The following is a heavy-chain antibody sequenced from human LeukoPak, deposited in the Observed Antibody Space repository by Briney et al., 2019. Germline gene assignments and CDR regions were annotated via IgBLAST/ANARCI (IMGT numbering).Heavy chain of an antibody. CDR2: VYYSGST. J-gene: IGHJ4*02. V-gene: IGHV4-59*01. CDR1: GGSISSYY. D-gene: IGHD5-18*01. CDR3: ARHTAGYSFAYPFDY. Sequence: SETLSLTCTVSGGSISSYYWSWIRQPPGKGLEWIAYVYYSGSTNSNPSLKSRVTMSVDTSKNQFSLKLSSVTAADTAVYYCARHTAGYSFAYPFDYWGQGTLVTVSS.